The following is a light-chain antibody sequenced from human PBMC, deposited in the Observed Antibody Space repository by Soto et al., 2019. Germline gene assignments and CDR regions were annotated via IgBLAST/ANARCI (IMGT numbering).Light chain of an antibody. J-gene: IGKJ1*01. CDR1: QSVSSGL. V-gene: IGKV3-20*01. Sequence: DIELTQSPGTLSLSPGEMATLSFRASQSVSSGLLAWYQHKPGQAPSLLIFDASRGATCIPDRFSGMGSGTDFTPPISRLEPENFAVYYFQQYGAPPWTFGQGTKVDIK. CDR2: DAS. CDR3: QQYGAPPWT.